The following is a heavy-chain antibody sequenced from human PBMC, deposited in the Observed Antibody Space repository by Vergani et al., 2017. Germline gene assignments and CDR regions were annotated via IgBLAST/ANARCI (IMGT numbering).Heavy chain of an antibody. J-gene: IGHJ6*02. Sequence: EVQLLESGGGLVQPGGSLRLSCAASGFTFSSYAMSWVRQAPGKGLEWVSAISGSGGSTYYADSVKGRFTISRDNSKNTLYLQMNSLRAEDTAVYYCANLPGDFGVVTSRYYYYGMDVWGQGTTVTVSS. D-gene: IGHD3-3*01. CDR1: GFTFSSYA. CDR3: ANLPGDFGVVTSRYYYYGMDV. V-gene: IGHV3-23*01. CDR2: ISGSGGST.